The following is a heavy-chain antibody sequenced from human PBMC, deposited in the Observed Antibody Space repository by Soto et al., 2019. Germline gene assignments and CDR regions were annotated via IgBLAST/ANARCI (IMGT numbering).Heavy chain of an antibody. Sequence: QVQLVQSGAEVKKPGSSVKVSCKASGGTFSSYTISWVRQAPGQGLEWMGRIIPILGIANYAQKFQGRVTITADKSTSTAYMELSSLRSEDTAVYYCARSAVVVAATTPTPLTCWFDPWGQGTLVTVSS. CDR2: IIPILGIA. D-gene: IGHD2-15*01. CDR1: GGTFSSYT. CDR3: ARSAVVVAATTPTPLTCWFDP. J-gene: IGHJ5*02. V-gene: IGHV1-69*02.